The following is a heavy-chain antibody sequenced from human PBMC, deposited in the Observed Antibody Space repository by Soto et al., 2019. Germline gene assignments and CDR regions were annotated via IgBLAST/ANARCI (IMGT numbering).Heavy chain of an antibody. CDR3: ARHVPPPLGYCSGGSCLNWFDP. CDR1: GGSISSSSYY. D-gene: IGHD2-15*01. CDR2: IYYSGST. J-gene: IGHJ5*02. V-gene: IGHV4-39*01. Sequence: SETLSLTCTVSGGSISSSSYYWGWIRQPPGKGLEWIGSIYYSGSTYYNPSLKSRVTISVDTSKNQFSLKLSSVTAADTAVYYCARHVPPPLGYCSGGSCLNWFDPWGQGTLVTVSS.